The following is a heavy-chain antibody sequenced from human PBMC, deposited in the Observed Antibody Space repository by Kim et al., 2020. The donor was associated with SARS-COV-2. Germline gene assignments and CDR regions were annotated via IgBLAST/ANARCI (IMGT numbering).Heavy chain of an antibody. CDR3: ARERAGRNDAFDI. CDR2: IYYSGST. CDR1: GGSISSYY. Sequence: SETLSLTCTVSGGSISSYYWSWIRQPPGKGLEWIGYIYYSGSTNYNPSLKSRVTISVDTSKNQFSLKLSSVTAADTAVYYCARERAGRNDAFDIWGQGTMVTVSS. J-gene: IGHJ3*02. D-gene: IGHD6-19*01. V-gene: IGHV4-59*01.